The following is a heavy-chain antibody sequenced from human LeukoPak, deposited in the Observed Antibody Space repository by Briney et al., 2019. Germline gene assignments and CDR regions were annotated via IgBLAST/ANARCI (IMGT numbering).Heavy chain of an antibody. CDR3: ARDEVEGPGSYSEIGVDGMDV. J-gene: IGHJ6*02. CDR1: GLPFSSYS. D-gene: IGHD3-10*01. Sequence: PGGSLTLSCAPSGLPFSSYSMKWVRQAPGKGVEWVSYISGRGSTKFYADSVKGRFTLSRDNANNSLYLQMNTLRAEDTAVYYCARDEVEGPGSYSEIGVDGMDVWGQGTTVTVSS. V-gene: IGHV3-48*04. CDR2: ISGRGSTK.